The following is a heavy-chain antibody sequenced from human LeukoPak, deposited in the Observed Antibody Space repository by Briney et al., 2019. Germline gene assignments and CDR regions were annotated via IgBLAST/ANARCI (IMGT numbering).Heavy chain of an antibody. Sequence: SETLSLTCTVLGSISGYYWSWIRQPPGKELEWNGYIYTSGSTNYNPSLESRVTISVDTSKNQFSLDLRSVTAADTAVYYCARQKCTSTSCLTKNAFDIWGQGTMVTVSS. CDR1: GSISGYY. D-gene: IGHD2-2*01. CDR2: IYTSGST. J-gene: IGHJ3*02. V-gene: IGHV4-4*09. CDR3: ARQKCTSTSCLTKNAFDI.